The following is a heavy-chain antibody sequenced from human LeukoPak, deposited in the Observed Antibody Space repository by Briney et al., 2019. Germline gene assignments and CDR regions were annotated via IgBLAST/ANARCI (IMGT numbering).Heavy chain of an antibody. CDR2: IKQDGSEQ. Sequence: PGGSLRLSCAASGFTFSSYWMNWVRRAPGKGLEWVADIKQDGSEQYYVDSVKGRFTISRDNAKKSLFLQMYYCARSIPTGVDYFDNWGQGTLVTVSS. CDR1: GFTFSSYW. D-gene: IGHD3-10*01. J-gene: IGHJ4*02. CDR3: FDN. V-gene: IGHV3-7*01.